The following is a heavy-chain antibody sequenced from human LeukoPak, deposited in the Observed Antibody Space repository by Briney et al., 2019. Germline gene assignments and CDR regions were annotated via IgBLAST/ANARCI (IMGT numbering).Heavy chain of an antibody. V-gene: IGHV6-1*01. CDR2: TYYRSKWYS. J-gene: IGHJ4*02. D-gene: IGHD1-7*01. CDR3: ARGTGTFDY. CDR1: GDSVSSNSAA. Sequence: SQTLSLTCAISGDSVSSNSAAWNWFRQSPSRGLEWLGRTYYRSKWYSDYAVSVKSRITINPDISQNQFSLQVNSVTPEDTAVYYCARGTGTFDYWGQGTLVTVSS.